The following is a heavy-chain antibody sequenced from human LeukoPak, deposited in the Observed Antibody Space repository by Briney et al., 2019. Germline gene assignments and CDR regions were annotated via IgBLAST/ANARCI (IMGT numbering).Heavy chain of an antibody. CDR2: INPSSGST. D-gene: IGHD3-22*01. CDR3: ARDIYYDSSGYPSFDY. Sequence: ASVKVSCKASGYTFTSYYMHWVRQAPGQGLEWMGIINPSSGSTSYAQKFQGRVTMTRDPSTTTVYMEVSSLRSEDTAVYYCARDIYYDSSGYPSFDYWGQGTLVTVSS. CDR1: GYTFTSYY. J-gene: IGHJ4*02. V-gene: IGHV1-46*01.